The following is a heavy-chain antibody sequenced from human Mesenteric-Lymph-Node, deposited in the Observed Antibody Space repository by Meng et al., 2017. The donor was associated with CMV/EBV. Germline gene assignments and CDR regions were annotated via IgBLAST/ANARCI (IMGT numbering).Heavy chain of an antibody. CDR1: GYTFTGNY. D-gene: IGHD3-22*01. V-gene: IGHV1-2*06. Sequence: GYTFTGNYMHWVRQAPGQGLEWMGRINPNSGGTNYAQKFQGRVTMTRDTSISTAYMELSRLRSDDTAVYYCARGIYDSSGRYWYFDLWGRSTLVTVSS. CDR2: INPNSGGT. J-gene: IGHJ2*01. CDR3: ARGIYDSSGRYWYFDL.